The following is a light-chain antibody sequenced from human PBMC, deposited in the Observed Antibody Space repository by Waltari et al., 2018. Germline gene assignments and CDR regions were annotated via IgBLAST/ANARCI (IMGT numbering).Light chain of an antibody. J-gene: IGKJ1*01. CDR2: AAS. CDR3: QQYYSYPVT. CDR1: QGISSY. Sequence: AIRITQSPSSLSASTGDRVTITCRVSQGISSYLAWYQQKPGKAPKLLIYAASTLQSGVPSRFSGSGSGTDFTLTISCLQSEDFATYYCQQYYSYPVTFGQGTKVEIK. V-gene: IGKV1-8*01.